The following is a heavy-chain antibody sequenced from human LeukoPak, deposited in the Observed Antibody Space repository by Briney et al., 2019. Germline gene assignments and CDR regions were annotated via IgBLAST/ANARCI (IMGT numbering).Heavy chain of an antibody. CDR3: ARDSYVAFFDY. CDR2: IYYSGST. Sequence: SETLSLTCTVSGGSISSHYWSWIRQPPGKGLERIGYIYYSGSTNYNPSLKSRVTISVDTSKNQFSLKLSSVTAADTAVYYCARDSYVAFFDYWGQGTLVTVSS. D-gene: IGHD3-3*02. J-gene: IGHJ4*02. CDR1: GGSISSHY. V-gene: IGHV4-59*11.